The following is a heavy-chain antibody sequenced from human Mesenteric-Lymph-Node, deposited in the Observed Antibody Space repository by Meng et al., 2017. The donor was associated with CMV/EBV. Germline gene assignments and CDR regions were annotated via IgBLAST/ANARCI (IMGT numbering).Heavy chain of an antibody. V-gene: IGHV1-58*01. CDR2: IVVGSGNT. CDR1: GFTFTSSA. D-gene: IGHD5-18*01. Sequence: SVKVSCKASGFTFTSSAVQWVRQARGQRLEWIGWIVVGSGNTNYAQKFQERVTITRDMSTSTAYMELSSLRSEDTAVYYCAAGQTDTAMVTDFDLWGRGTLVTVS. CDR3: AAGQTDTAMVTDFDL. J-gene: IGHJ2*01.